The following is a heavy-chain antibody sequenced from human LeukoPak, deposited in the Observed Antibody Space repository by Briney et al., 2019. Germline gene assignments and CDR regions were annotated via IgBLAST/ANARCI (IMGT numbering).Heavy chain of an antibody. CDR2: IYPGDSET. J-gene: IGHJ6*02. Sequence: GESLKISCKGSGYSFTNYWIGWVRQMPGKGLEWMGIIYPGDSETRYSPSFQGQVTISADKSISTAYLQWSSLKASDTAMYYCARHALPYYDFWSGYYPPMDVWGQGTTVTVSS. CDR3: ARHALPYYDFWSGYYPPMDV. V-gene: IGHV5-51*01. CDR1: GYSFTNYW. D-gene: IGHD3-3*01.